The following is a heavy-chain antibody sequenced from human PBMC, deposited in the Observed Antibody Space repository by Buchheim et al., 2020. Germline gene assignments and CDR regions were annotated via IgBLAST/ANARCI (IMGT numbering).Heavy chain of an antibody. CDR1: GGSFSGYY. J-gene: IGHJ5*02. Sequence: QVQLQQWGAGLLKPSETLSLTCAVYGGSFSGYYWSWIRQPPGKGLEWIGEINHSGSTNYNPSLKSRVTISVDTSKNQFSFKLSSVTAADTAVYYCARLFPERSSAGSWGQGTL. V-gene: IGHV4-34*01. CDR2: INHSGST. D-gene: IGHD2-15*01. CDR3: ARLFPERSSAGS.